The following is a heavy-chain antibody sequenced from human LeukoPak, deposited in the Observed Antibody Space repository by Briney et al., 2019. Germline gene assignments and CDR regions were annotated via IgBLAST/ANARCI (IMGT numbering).Heavy chain of an antibody. CDR3: ARGFLGWPADY. CDR1: GGSISSSSYY. D-gene: IGHD2-15*01. Sequence: PSETLSLTCTVSGGSISSSSYYWGWIRQPPGKGLEWIGSIYYSGSTNYNPSLKSRVTISVDASKNQFSLKLSSVTAANTAVYYCARGFLGWPADYWGQGTLVTVSS. V-gene: IGHV4-39*07. CDR2: IYYSGST. J-gene: IGHJ4*02.